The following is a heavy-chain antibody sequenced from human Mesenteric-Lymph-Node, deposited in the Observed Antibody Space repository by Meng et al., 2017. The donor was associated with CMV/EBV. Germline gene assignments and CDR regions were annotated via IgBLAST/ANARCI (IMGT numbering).Heavy chain of an antibody. Sequence: GESLKISCAASGFTFSTYAMHWVRQAPGKGLEWLSVISNDGGNTYYADSVKGRFTISRDNAKNTLYLQMNSLRAEDTAVYYCARGGCSSTSCYLAADPNWFDPWGQGTLVTVS. CDR1: GFTFSTYA. D-gene: IGHD2-2*01. J-gene: IGHJ5*02. CDR2: ISNDGGNT. V-gene: IGHV3-30-3*01. CDR3: ARGGCSSTSCYLAADPNWFDP.